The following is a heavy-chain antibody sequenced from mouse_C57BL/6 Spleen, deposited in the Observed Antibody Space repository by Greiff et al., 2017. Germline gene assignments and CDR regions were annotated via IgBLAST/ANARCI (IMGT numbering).Heavy chain of an antibody. CDR2: IDPETGGT. D-gene: IGHD2-12*01. V-gene: IGHV1-15*01. Sequence: LVESGAELVRPGASVTLSCKASGYTFTDYEMHWVKQTPVHGLEWIGAIDPETGGTAYNQKFQGKAILTADKSSSTDYMELRSLTTEDSAVYYCTRGSYDGDYWGQGTTRTVSS. J-gene: IGHJ2*01. CDR3: TRGSYDGDY. CDR1: GYTFTDYE.